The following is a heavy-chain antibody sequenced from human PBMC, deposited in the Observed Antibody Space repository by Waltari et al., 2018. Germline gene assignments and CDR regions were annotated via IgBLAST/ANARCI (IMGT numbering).Heavy chain of an antibody. Sequence: QVQLQESGPGLVKPSETLSLTCTVSGGSISSYYWSWIRQPPGKGLEWIGYIYYSGSTNYNPSLKSRVTISVDTSKNQFSLKLSSVTAADTAVYYCARKMATTPRYWYFDLWGRGTLVTVSS. CDR2: IYYSGST. J-gene: IGHJ2*01. CDR3: ARKMATTPRYWYFDL. V-gene: IGHV4-59*01. D-gene: IGHD1-1*01. CDR1: GGSISSYY.